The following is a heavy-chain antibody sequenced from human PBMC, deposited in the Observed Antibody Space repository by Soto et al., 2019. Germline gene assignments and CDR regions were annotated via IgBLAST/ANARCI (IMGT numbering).Heavy chain of an antibody. CDR3: AKSGEPGVVAATSFDY. V-gene: IGHV3-9*01. J-gene: IGHJ4*02. CDR2: ISANGGSI. Sequence: EVQLVESGGRLVQPGKSLRLSCAASGFTFDDYAMHWVRQVPGKGLEWVSGISANGGSIRYGDSLKGRFTISRDNAKNSLFLQMNSLSAEDTALYYCAKSGEPGVVAATSFDYWGQGTLVTVSS. CDR1: GFTFDDYA. D-gene: IGHD2-15*01.